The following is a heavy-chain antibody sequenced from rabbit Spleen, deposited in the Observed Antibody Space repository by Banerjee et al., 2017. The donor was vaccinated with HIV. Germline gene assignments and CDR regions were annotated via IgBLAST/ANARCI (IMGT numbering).Heavy chain of an antibody. CDR2: IDAGSSGFS. CDR3: ARDTSSSFSSYGMDL. V-gene: IGHV1S40*01. CDR1: GVSFSGSSY. Sequence: QSLEESGGDLVKPGASLTLTCTASGVSFSGSSYMCWVRQAPGKGLEWIACIDAGSSGFSYFASWAKGRFTISKTSSTTVTLQVTSLTAADTATYFCARDTSSSFSSYGMDLWGPGTLVTVS. D-gene: IGHD1-1*01. J-gene: IGHJ6*01.